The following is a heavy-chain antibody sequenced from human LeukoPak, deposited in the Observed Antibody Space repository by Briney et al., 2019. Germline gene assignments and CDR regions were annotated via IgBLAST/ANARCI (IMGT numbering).Heavy chain of an antibody. V-gene: IGHV1-8*01. J-gene: IGHJ3*02. CDR1: GYTFTSYD. CDR3: ARDRGGGTTGTMTYDI. D-gene: IGHD1-1*01. CDR2: MNPNSGNT. Sequence: GASVKVSCKASGYTFTSYDINWVRQATGQGLEWMGWMNPNSGNTGYAQKFQGRVTMTRNTSINTAYMELSSLRSEDTAVYYCARDRGGGTTGTMTYDIWGQGTMVTVSS.